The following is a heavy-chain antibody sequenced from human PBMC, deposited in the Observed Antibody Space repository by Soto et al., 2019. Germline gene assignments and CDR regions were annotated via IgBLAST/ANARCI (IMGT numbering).Heavy chain of an antibody. CDR1: AGSFSAYY. V-gene: IGHV4-34*01. D-gene: IGHD3-9*01. Sequence: SETRSLPGAVYAGSFSAYYWSWIRQPPGKGLGWIGESNHSGSTDSNPTLNSRVNVSVDASKTQFSLKLSCVTAEATDVYNCAVGGYDILTGLGDYYYGMDVWGQGTTVTVSS. J-gene: IGHJ6*02. CDR3: AVGGYDILTGLGDYYYGMDV. CDR2: SNHSGST.